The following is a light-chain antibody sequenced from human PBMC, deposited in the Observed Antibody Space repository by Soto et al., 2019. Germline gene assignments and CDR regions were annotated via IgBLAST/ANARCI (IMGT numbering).Light chain of an antibody. CDR3: GAWDGSLRAVDV. Sequence: QSELTQPPSVSAAPGQKVTISCSGSSSNIGKNYVSWYQQLPGTAPKLLIYENNKRPSGIPDRFSGSKSGTSATLGITGLQTGDEAEYYCGAWDGSLRAVDVFGTGTKVTVL. V-gene: IGLV1-51*02. CDR2: ENN. J-gene: IGLJ1*01. CDR1: SSNIGKNY.